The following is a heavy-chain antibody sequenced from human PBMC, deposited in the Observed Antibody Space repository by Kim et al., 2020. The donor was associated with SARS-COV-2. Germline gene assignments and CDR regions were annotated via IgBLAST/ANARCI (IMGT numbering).Heavy chain of an antibody. CDR3: AKGNCGGDCYPYYFDY. CDR2: ISYDGSNK. CDR1: GFTFSSYG. V-gene: IGHV3-30*18. Sequence: GGSLRLSCAASGFTFSSYGMHWVRQAPGKGLEWVAVISYDGSNKYYADSVKGRFTISRDNSKNTLYLQMNSLRAEDTAVYYCAKGNCGGDCYPYYFDYWGQGTLVTVSS. J-gene: IGHJ4*02. D-gene: IGHD2-21*02.